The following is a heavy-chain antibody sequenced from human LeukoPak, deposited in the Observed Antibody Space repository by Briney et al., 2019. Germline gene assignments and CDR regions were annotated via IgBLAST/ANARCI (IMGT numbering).Heavy chain of an antibody. CDR3: AGDGIAVAGPFGY. Sequence: ASVKVSCKASGGTFSSYAISWVRQAPGQGLEWMGRIIPILGIANYAQKFQGRVTITADKSTSTAYMELSSLRSEDTAVYYCAGDGIAVAGPFGYWGQGTLVTVSS. CDR2: IIPILGIA. D-gene: IGHD6-19*01. V-gene: IGHV1-69*04. J-gene: IGHJ4*02. CDR1: GGTFSSYA.